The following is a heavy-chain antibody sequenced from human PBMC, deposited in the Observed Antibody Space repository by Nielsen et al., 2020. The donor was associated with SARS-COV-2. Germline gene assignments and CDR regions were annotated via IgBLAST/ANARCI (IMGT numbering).Heavy chain of an antibody. V-gene: IGHV4-34*01. CDR3: ARVLGQWLGNYYYYYMDV. Sequence: SETLSLTCAVYGGSFSGYYWSWIRQPPGKGLEWIGEINHSGSTNYNPSLKSRVTISVDTSKNQFSLKLSSVTAADTAVYYCARVLGQWLGNYYYYYMDVWGKGTTVTVSS. D-gene: IGHD6-19*01. CDR1: GGSFSGYY. CDR2: INHSGST. J-gene: IGHJ6*03.